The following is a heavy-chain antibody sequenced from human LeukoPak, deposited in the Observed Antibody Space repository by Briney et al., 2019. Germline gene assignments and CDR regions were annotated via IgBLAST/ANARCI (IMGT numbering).Heavy chain of an antibody. J-gene: IGHJ5*02. D-gene: IGHD3-10*01. CDR2: IYSGGST. V-gene: IGHV3-53*01. CDR1: GFTVSSNY. Sequence: GGSLRLSCAASGFTVSSNYMSWVRQAPGKGLEWVSVIYSGGSTYYADSVKGRFTISRDNSKNTLYLQMNSLRAEDTAVYYCARVLGEPGLWGNWFDPWGQGTLVTVSS. CDR3: ARVLGEPGLWGNWFDP.